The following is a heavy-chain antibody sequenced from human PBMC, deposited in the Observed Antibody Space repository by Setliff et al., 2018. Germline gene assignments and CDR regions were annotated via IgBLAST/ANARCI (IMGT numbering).Heavy chain of an antibody. D-gene: IGHD3-10*01. V-gene: IGHV1-69*13. CDR1: GGTFSSYV. CDR3: AGGQPLVRKYYYYMDV. CDR2: IIPMFGT. Sequence: GASVKVSCKASGGTFSSYVISWVREAPGQGLEWMGGIIPMFGTNYAQKFQGRVTITADESTSTAYRELSSLGSEDTAVYYCAGGQPLVRKYYYYMDVWGKGTTVTVSS. J-gene: IGHJ6*03.